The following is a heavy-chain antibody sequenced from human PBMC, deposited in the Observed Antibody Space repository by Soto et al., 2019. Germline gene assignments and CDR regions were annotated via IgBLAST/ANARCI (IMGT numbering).Heavy chain of an antibody. CDR2: ISPRSTFR. D-gene: IGHD2-21*01. Sequence: PGGSLRLSCATSGFSFSDSYMSCIRQAPGKGLEWISYISPRSTFRDYADSVKGRFTISRDSVKNPLYLQMNNLTADDTGVYYCARGGGGGLFDPWGQGSVVTVSS. CDR3: ARGGGGGLFDP. J-gene: IGHJ5*02. V-gene: IGHV3-11*06. CDR1: GFSFSDSY.